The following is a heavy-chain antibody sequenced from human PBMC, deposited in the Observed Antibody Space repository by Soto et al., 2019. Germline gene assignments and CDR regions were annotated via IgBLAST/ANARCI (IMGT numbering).Heavy chain of an antibody. CDR2: ISGSGGST. J-gene: IGHJ4*02. CDR1: GFTFSSYA. CDR3: AKRLEMATTDSIGHLGVY. V-gene: IGHV3-23*01. D-gene: IGHD1-1*01. Sequence: EVQLLESGGGLVQPGGSLRLSCAASGFTFSSYAMSWVRQAPGKGLEGGSAISGSGGSTYYADSVKGRFTISRDNSKNTLYLQMNSLRAEDTAVYYCAKRLEMATTDSIGHLGVYWGQGTLVTVSS.